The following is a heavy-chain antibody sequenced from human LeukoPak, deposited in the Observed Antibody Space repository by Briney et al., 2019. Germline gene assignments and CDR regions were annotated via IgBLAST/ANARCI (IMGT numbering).Heavy chain of an antibody. CDR3: ARDPVSWFSSNCGGDCSGL. V-gene: IGHV4-59*01. Sequence: SETLSLTCSVSGDSIISYYWNWLRQSPGKGLEWIGNIHHFGRTEYNSSLQSRVTMFLDSSKNQFSLKLSSVTAADTAVYYCARDPVSWFSSNCGGDCSGLWGQGTLVTVSS. CDR2: IHHFGRT. J-gene: IGHJ4*02. CDR1: GDSIISYY. D-gene: IGHD2-21*02.